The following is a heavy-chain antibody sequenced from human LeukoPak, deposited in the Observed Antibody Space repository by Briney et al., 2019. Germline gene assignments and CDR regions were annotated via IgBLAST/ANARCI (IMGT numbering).Heavy chain of an antibody. J-gene: IGHJ4*02. Sequence: PSETLSLTCSVSGGSISSRSSYRGWIRQPPGRGLEWIGSIYYSGSTYYKPSLRSRVTISVDTSKNQFSLKLASVTTADTAVYYCARDRWLGYWGQGTLVTVSS. CDR1: GGSISSRSSY. CDR2: IYYSGST. V-gene: IGHV4-39*07. CDR3: ARDRWLGY. D-gene: IGHD5-12*01.